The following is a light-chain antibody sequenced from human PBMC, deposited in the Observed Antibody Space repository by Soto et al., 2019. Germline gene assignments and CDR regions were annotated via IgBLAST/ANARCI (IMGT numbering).Light chain of an antibody. CDR1: QSISSY. CDR3: QQSYSTPWT. J-gene: IGKJ1*01. V-gene: IGKV1-39*01. CDR2: AAS. Sequence: IQMTQSPSSLSASVGDRVTITCXASQSISSYLNWYQQKPGKAPKLLIYAASSLQSGVPSRFSGSGSGTDFTLTISSLQPEDFATYFCQQSYSTPWTFGQGTNVDI.